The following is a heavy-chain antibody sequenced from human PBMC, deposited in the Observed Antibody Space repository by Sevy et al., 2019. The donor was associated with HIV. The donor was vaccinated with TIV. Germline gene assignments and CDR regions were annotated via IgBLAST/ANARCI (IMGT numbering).Heavy chain of an antibody. CDR3: ARDISVAGTPNYFDY. CDR2: ISYDGSNK. J-gene: IGHJ4*02. D-gene: IGHD6-19*01. CDR1: GFTFSSYA. Sequence: GGSLRLSCAASGFTFSSYAMHWVRQAPGKGLEWVAVISYDGSNKYYADSVKGRFTISRDNSKNTLYLQMNSLIAEDTAVYYCARDISVAGTPNYFDYWGQGTLVTVSS. V-gene: IGHV3-30-3*01.